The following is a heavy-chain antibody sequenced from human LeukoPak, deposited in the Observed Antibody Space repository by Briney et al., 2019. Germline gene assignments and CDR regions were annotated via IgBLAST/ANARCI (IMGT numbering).Heavy chain of an antibody. J-gene: IGHJ4*02. CDR1: GFTFSSYW. CDR3: AKDSARYSNGWSHGDF. CDR2: IKPDGSEK. D-gene: IGHD6-13*01. V-gene: IGHV3-7*01. Sequence: PGGSLRLSCAVSGFTFSSYWMNWVRQAPGKGPEWVANIKPDGSEKFYVDSVKGRFTVSRDNAKNLLYLQMNSLRAEDTALYYCAKDSARYSNGWSHGDFWGQGTLVTVSS.